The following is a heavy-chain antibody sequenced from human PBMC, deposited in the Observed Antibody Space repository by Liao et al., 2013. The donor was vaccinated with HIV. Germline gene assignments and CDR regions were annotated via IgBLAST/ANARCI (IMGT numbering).Heavy chain of an antibody. D-gene: IGHD1-26*01. CDR3: ARDKAGAPGAFDI. Sequence: QLQLRESGPRLVKPSQTLSLTCSVSGDLIGSTSFYWTWIRQPAGKGLEWIGRISTSGSTNYNPSLKSRVTISVDTSKNQFSLKLSSVTAADTAVYYCARDKAGAPGAFDIWGQGTMVTVSS. V-gene: IGHV4-61*02. CDR1: GDLIGSTSFY. J-gene: IGHJ3*02. CDR2: ISTSGST.